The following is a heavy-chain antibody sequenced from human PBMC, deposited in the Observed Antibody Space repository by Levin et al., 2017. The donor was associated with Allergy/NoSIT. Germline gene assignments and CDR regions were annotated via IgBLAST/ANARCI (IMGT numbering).Heavy chain of an antibody. V-gene: IGHV4-59*11. D-gene: IGHD6-13*01. CDR2: IHYSGST. J-gene: IGHJ4*02. CDR3: ARGGAPYSSSWYNFDY. CDR1: GGSISSHY. Sequence: SKTLSLTCIVSGGSISSHYWSWFRQPPGKGLEWIGYIHYSGSTNYSPSLKSRVTILVDTSKNQFSLKLSSVTAVDTALYYCARGGAPYSSSWYNFDYWGQGTLVTVSS.